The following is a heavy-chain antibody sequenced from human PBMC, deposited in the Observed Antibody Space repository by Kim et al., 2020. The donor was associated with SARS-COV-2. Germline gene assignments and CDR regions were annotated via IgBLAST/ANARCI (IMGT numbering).Heavy chain of an antibody. J-gene: IGHJ6*02. V-gene: IGHV4-30-2*04. CDR3: AGVSTVVIPYGLDV. D-gene: IGHD3-22*01. Sequence: YNQSLKSRVNMSVDTSKNQFSLRLTCVTAADTAVYHCAGVSTVVIPYGLDVWGQGTTVTVSS.